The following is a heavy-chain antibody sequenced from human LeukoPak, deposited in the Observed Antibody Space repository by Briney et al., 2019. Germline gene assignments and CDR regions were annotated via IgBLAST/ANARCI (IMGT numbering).Heavy chain of an antibody. D-gene: IGHD3-3*01. CDR1: GFTFSSYA. CDR2: IRGSGGST. Sequence: GGSLRLSCAASGFTFSSYAMSWVRQAPGEGLEWVSAIRGSGGSTYYADSVEGQFSIYRDNCKNTVYLQMNSLIGEGRAVYYCAKDQIMIFGVVRYYYYYGMDVWGQGTTVTVSS. V-gene: IGHV3-23*01. J-gene: IGHJ6*02. CDR3: AKDQIMIFGVVRYYYYYGMDV.